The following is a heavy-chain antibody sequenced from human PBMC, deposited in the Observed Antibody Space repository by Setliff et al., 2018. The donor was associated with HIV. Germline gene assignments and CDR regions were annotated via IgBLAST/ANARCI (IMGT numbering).Heavy chain of an antibody. V-gene: IGHV4-61*09. CDR1: GASISDGTHY. Sequence: PSQTLSLTCAVSGASISDGTHYWSWIRQPAGKGLEWIGHIYIRGGTTNYSPSLKSRVTISLDTSKNQFSLSLSSVTASDTALYYCARSQETSVAATEIWGQGTMVTVS. CDR3: ARSQETSVAATEI. J-gene: IGHJ3*02. CDR2: IYIRGGTT.